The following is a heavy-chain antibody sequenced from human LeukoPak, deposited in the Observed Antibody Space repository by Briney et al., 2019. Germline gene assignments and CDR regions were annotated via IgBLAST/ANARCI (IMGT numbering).Heavy chain of an antibody. CDR1: GFTFDDYA. CDR3: AKDQHDYGDYGGAFDI. D-gene: IGHD4-17*01. V-gene: IGHV3-9*03. Sequence: GGSLRLSCAASGFTFDDYAMHWVPQAPGNGLEWVSGISWNSGSIGYADSVKGRFTISRDNAKNSLYLQMNSLRAEDMALYYCAKDQHDYGDYGGAFDIWGQGTMVTVSS. CDR2: ISWNSGSI. J-gene: IGHJ3*02.